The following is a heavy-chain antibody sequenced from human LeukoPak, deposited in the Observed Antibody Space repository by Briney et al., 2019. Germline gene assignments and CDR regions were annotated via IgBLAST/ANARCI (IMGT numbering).Heavy chain of an antibody. D-gene: IGHD3-3*01. V-gene: IGHV4-30-4*01. CDR2: IYSSGST. CDR3: ARHGSGGLFDY. Sequence: SETLSLTCTVSGGSVITADSYWSWIRQPPGRGLEWIAYIYSSGSTYYNPSLKSRVTISLDTSKNQFSLRLSSVTAADTAVYYCARHGSGGLFDYWGQGTLVTVSS. CDR1: GGSVITADSY. J-gene: IGHJ4*02.